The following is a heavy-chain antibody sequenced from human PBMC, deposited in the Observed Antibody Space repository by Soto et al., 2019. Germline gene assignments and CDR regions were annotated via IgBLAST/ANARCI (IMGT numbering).Heavy chain of an antibody. J-gene: IGHJ4*02. D-gene: IGHD5-18*01. CDR3: ARRGYTYGFDY. CDR1: GYTFTGYY. V-gene: IGHV1-2*02. CDR2: INPNSGNT. Sequence: ASVKVSCKASGYTFTGYYMHWVRQAPGQGLEWMGWINPNSGNTHFAQKFQGRVSLTRDTSVSTVYMELSSLTSDDTAVYYCARRGYTYGFDYWGQGTLVTVSS.